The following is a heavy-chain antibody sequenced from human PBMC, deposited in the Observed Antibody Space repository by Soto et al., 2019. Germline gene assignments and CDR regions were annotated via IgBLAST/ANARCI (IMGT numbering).Heavy chain of an antibody. CDR3: ARDGVVGLLWFGEGVNNWFDP. Sequence: ASVKVSCKASGYTFTSYGISWVRQAPGQGLEWMGWISAYNGNTNYAQKLQGRVTMTTDTSTSTAYMELRSLRSDDTAVYYCARDGVVGLLWFGEGVNNWFDPWGQGTLVTRLL. CDR1: GYTFTSYG. D-gene: IGHD3-10*01. CDR2: ISAYNGNT. J-gene: IGHJ5*02. V-gene: IGHV1-18*01.